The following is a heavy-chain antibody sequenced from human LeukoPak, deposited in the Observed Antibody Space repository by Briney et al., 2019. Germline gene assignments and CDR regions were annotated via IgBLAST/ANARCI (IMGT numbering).Heavy chain of an antibody. CDR2: ISSSSSYI. J-gene: IGHJ3*02. CDR3: ARCDKTFIAFDI. Sequence: GGSLRLSCAASPSIFSHAWMTWVRQAPGKGLEWVSSISSSSSYIYYADSVKGRFTISRDNAKNSLYLQMNSLRAEDTAVYYCARCDKTFIAFDIWGQGTMVTVSS. V-gene: IGHV3-21*01. CDR1: PSIFSHAW. D-gene: IGHD3-10*01.